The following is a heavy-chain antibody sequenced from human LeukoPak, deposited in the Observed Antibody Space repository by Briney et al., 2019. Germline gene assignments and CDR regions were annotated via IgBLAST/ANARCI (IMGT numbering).Heavy chain of an antibody. CDR2: INAGNGNT. Sequence: VXVSXXXXGXTFXSYAMHWVRQAPXQRLEWMGWINAGNGNTKYSQKFQGRVTITRDTSASTAYMELSSLRSEDTAVYYCARDHILGAAGNWGQGTLVTVSS. D-gene: IGHD6-13*01. J-gene: IGHJ4*02. CDR1: GXTFXSYA. V-gene: IGHV1-3*01. CDR3: ARDHILGAAGN.